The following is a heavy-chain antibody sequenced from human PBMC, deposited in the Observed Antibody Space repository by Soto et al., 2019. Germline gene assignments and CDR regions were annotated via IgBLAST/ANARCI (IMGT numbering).Heavy chain of an antibody. D-gene: IGHD3-16*01. J-gene: IGHJ4*02. CDR3: AKASGPTLPPLYFDY. CDR2: ISGSGGST. V-gene: IGHV3-23*01. Sequence: GESLKISCAASGFTFSSYAMSWVRQAPGKGLEWVSAISGSGGSTYYADSVKGRFTISRDNSENTLYLQRNSLRAEDTAVYYCAKASGPTLPPLYFDYWGPGTLVTVSS. CDR1: GFTFSSYA.